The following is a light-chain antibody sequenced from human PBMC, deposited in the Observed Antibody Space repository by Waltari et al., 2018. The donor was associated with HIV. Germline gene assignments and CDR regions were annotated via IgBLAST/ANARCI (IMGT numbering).Light chain of an antibody. Sequence: SYELTQPPSVSVSPGQTARITCPGDALPKQYAYWYRQRPGQAPVLVIYKDTECPSWSPERFSGYSSGTTVTLTSSGVQAEDEADYYCQSADSSGTYVVFGGGTKLTVL. CDR2: KDT. CDR1: ALPKQY. CDR3: QSADSSGTYVV. J-gene: IGLJ3*02. V-gene: IGLV3-25*03.